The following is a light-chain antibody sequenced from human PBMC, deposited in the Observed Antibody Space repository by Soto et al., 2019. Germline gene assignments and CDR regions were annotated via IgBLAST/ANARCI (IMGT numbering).Light chain of an antibody. Sequence: ALTQPRSVSGSPGQSVTISCAGTSSVVGGYNYASWYQQHPGKAPKLMIYTVTKRPSGVPDRFSGSKSDNTASLTISGLQADDEADYYCCSYAGSSSYVFGTGTKVTVL. CDR2: TVT. CDR1: SSVVGGYNY. CDR3: CSYAGSSSYV. J-gene: IGLJ1*01. V-gene: IGLV2-11*01.